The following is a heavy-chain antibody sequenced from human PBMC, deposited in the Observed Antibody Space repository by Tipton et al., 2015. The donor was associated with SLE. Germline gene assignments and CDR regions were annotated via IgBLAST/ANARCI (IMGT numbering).Heavy chain of an antibody. CDR1: GFTFSSYA. CDR3: ARSSYYYDSSVADY. J-gene: IGHJ4*02. D-gene: IGHD3-22*01. CDR2: ISYDGSNK. V-gene: IGHV3-30-3*01. Sequence: SLRLSCAASGFTFSSYAMHWVRQAPGKGLEWVAVISYDGSNKYYADSVKGRFTISRDNSKNTLYLQMNSLRAEDTAVYYCARSSYYYDSSVADYWGQGTLVSVSS.